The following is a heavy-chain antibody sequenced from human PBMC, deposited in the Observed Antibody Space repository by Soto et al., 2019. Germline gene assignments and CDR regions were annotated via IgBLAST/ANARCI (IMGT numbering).Heavy chain of an antibody. D-gene: IGHD4-17*01. Sequence: QVQLVQSGAAVKKPGASVKVSCKASGYTFTSYDINWVRQATGQGLEWMGWMNPNSGNTGYAQKFQGRVTMTRNTSISTAYMELSSLRSEDTAVYYCARDYGDYGYYGMDVWGQGTTVTVSS. V-gene: IGHV1-8*01. CDR3: ARDYGDYGYYGMDV. CDR1: GYTFTSYD. J-gene: IGHJ6*02. CDR2: MNPNSGNT.